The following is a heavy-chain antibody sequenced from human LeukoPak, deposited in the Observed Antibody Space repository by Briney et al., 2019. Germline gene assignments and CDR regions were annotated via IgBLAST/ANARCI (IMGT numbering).Heavy chain of an antibody. J-gene: IGHJ6*03. CDR3: AKDFYSGYDYFSYYMDV. V-gene: IGHV3-30*04. Sequence: GGSLRLSCAASGFTFTNYALHWVRQAPGKGLEWVTFISYDGSNKYYADSMKGRFTISRDNSKNTLYLQMNSLRAEDTAVYYCAKDFYSGYDYFSYYMDVWGKGTTVTISS. CDR2: ISYDGSNK. D-gene: IGHD5-12*01. CDR1: GFTFTNYA.